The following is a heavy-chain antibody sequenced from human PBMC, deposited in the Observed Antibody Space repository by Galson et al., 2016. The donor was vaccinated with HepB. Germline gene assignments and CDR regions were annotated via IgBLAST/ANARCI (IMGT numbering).Heavy chain of an antibody. J-gene: IGHJ5*02. CDR2: IYYVGNT. CDR3: ARHERLLSWFDP. CDR1: GGSISSNSYY. D-gene: IGHD5-12*01. Sequence: ETLSLTCAVSGGSISSNSYYWGWIRQPPGKGLEWIGSIYYVGNTYYNPSLKSRVIISIDTSNNRVSLKLRSVTAADTAVYYCARHERLLSWFDPWGQGSLVTVSS. V-gene: IGHV4-39*01.